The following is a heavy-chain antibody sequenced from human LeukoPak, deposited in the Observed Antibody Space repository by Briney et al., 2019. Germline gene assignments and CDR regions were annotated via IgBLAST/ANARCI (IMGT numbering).Heavy chain of an antibody. J-gene: IGHJ6*03. V-gene: IGHV3-21*01. CDR2: ISSSSSYI. CDR1: GFTFSSYS. D-gene: IGHD2-2*01. Sequence: GGSLRLSCAASGFTFSSYSMNWVRQAPGKGLEWVSPISSSSSYIYYADSVKGRFTISRDNAKNSLYLQMNSLRAEDTAVYYCARDPPTSCFYCYYYYMDVWGKGTTVTVSS. CDR3: ARDPPTSCFYCYYYYMDV.